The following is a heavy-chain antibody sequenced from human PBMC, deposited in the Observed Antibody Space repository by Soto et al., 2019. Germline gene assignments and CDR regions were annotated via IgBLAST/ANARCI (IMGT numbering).Heavy chain of an antibody. V-gene: IGHV4-30-4*01. Sequence: SETLSLTCTVSGGSISSGDYYWSWIRQPPGKGLEWIGYIYYSGSTYYNPSLKSRVTISVDTSKNQFSLKLSSVTAADTAVYYCARDRLETGTTAYYFDYWGQGTLVTVS. D-gene: IGHD1-7*01. J-gene: IGHJ4*02. CDR1: GGSISSGDYY. CDR2: IYYSGST. CDR3: ARDRLETGTTAYYFDY.